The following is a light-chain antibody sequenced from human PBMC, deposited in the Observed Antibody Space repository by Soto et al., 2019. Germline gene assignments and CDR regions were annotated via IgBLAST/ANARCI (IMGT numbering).Light chain of an antibody. Sequence: QSALTQPASVSGSPGQSITISCTGASSDVVGYNYVSWYQHHPGKAPKLMIFDVSNRPSGVSNRFSGSKSGNTASLTISGLQPEDEADYCCSSYTTSNTRQIVSGTGTKVTVL. CDR3: SSYTTSNTRQIV. CDR2: DVS. V-gene: IGLV2-14*03. CDR1: SSDVVGYNY. J-gene: IGLJ1*01.